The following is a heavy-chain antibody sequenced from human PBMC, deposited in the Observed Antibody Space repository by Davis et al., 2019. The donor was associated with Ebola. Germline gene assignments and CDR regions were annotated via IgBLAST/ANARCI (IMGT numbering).Heavy chain of an antibody. J-gene: IGHJ4*02. Sequence: PGGSLRLSCAASGFTFSSYGMSWVRQAPGKGLEWVSGISTGGSSTYLADSVKGRFTISRDDSKNTLSLQMNSLRAEDTAVYYCAKGRSFVDYWGQGTLVTVSS. CDR2: ISTGGSST. CDR3: AKGRSFVDY. V-gene: IGHV3-23*01. CDR1: GFTFSSYG.